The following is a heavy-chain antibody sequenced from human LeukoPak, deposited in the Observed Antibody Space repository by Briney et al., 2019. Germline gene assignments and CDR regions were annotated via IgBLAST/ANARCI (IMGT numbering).Heavy chain of an antibody. J-gene: IGHJ4*02. V-gene: IGHV3-64*01. CDR2: ISSNGGST. CDR1: GFTFSSYA. Sequence: GGSLRLSCAASGFTFSSYAMHWVRQAPGKGLEYVSAISSNGGSTYYANSVKGRFTISRDNSKNTLYLQMGSLRAEDTAVYYCARETFCTNTTCPIGDHFDYWGQGTLVTVSS. D-gene: IGHD2-2*01. CDR3: ARETFCTNTTCPIGDHFDY.